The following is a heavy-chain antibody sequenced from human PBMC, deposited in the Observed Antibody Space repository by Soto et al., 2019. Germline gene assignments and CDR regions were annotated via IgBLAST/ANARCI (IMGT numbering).Heavy chain of an antibody. J-gene: IGHJ6*02. D-gene: IGHD6-13*01. CDR2: IYWDDDK. CDR3: AHRLGYSGMDV. Sequence: QITLKESGPTLVKPTQTLTLTCTFSGFSLSTSGVGVGWLRQPPGKALEWLSLIYWDDDKRCSPSLKSRLTTTKDTSKNQVVLTMTNMDPVDTATYYCAHRLGYSGMDVWGQGTTVTVSS. CDR1: GFSLSTSGVG. V-gene: IGHV2-5*02.